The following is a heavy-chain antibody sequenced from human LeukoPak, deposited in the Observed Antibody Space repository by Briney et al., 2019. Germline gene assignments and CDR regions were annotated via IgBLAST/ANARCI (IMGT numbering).Heavy chain of an antibody. J-gene: IGHJ4*02. D-gene: IGHD6-19*01. CDR2: INPNSGGT. Sequence: AASVKVSCKASGYTFTGHYIHWVRQAPGQGLEWMGFINPNSGGTNYAQKFQGRVTMTRDTSVSTAYMELSRLTSDDTAVYYCVRVGHTSGWDFDYWGQGTLVTVSS. V-gene: IGHV1-2*02. CDR3: VRVGHTSGWDFDY. CDR1: GYTFTGHY.